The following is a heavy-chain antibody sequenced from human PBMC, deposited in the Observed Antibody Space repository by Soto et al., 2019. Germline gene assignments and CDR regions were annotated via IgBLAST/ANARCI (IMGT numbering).Heavy chain of an antibody. V-gene: IGHV3-7*01. CDR3: ATEGIPAAGYYFDY. CDR2: IKQDGSEK. CDR1: GFTFSSYW. D-gene: IGHD6-13*01. Sequence: PGGSLRLSCAASGFTFSSYWMTWVRQAPGKGLEWLANIKQDGSEKYYVDSVKGRFTISRDNAKKSLYLQMNSLRAEDTAVYYCATEGIPAAGYYFDYWGQGALVTVSS. J-gene: IGHJ4*02.